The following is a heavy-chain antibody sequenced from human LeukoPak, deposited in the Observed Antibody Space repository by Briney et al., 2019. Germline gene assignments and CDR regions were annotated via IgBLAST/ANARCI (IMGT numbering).Heavy chain of an antibody. CDR3: ARARGDDSVAAFDP. D-gene: IGHD7-27*01. CDR1: GYSISSGYY. V-gene: IGHV4-38-2*02. Sequence: SETLSLTCTVSGYSISSGYYWGWIRQPPGKGLEWIGSIYHSGSTYYNPSLKSRVTISVDTSKNQFSLKLSSVTAADTAVYYCARARGDDSVAAFDPWGQGTLVTVSS. J-gene: IGHJ5*02. CDR2: IYHSGST.